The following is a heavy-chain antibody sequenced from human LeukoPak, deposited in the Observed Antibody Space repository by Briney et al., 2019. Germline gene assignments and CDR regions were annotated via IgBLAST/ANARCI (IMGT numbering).Heavy chain of an antibody. V-gene: IGHV4-59*08. Sequence: PSETLSLTCTVSGGSISNYYWSWIRQPPGKGLEWIGYIYYSGTTNYNPSLKSRVTISVDTSKSQFSLKLSSVTAADTAVYYCARAYSSSWYWNWFDPWGQGTLVTVSS. CDR1: GGSISNYY. D-gene: IGHD6-13*01. CDR3: ARAYSSSWYWNWFDP. J-gene: IGHJ5*02. CDR2: IYYSGTT.